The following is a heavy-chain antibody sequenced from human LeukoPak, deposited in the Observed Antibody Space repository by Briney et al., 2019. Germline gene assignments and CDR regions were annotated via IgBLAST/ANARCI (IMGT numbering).Heavy chain of an antibody. D-gene: IGHD3-10*01. CDR2: INPNSGGT. V-gene: IGHV1-2*02. J-gene: IGHJ4*02. CDR1: AYTFTCYN. CDR3: AREELWFGELSCLDY. Sequence: ASVKVSCNGSAYTFTCYNMHWVREAPGQGLEWMGWINPNSGGTNYAQKFQGRVTMTRDTSISTAYMELSRLRSDDTGVYYCAREELWFGELSCLDYWGQGILVTVSS.